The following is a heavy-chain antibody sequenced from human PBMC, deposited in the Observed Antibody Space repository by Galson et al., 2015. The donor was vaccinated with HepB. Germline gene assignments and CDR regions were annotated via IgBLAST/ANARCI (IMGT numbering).Heavy chain of an antibody. D-gene: IGHD5-12*01. CDR2: IWYDGSNK. CDR1: GFTFSSYG. J-gene: IGHJ6*02. V-gene: IGHV3-33*01. CDR3: ARDDLEGVATTWWDYYYYGMDV. Sequence: SLRLSCAASGFTFSSYGMHWVRQAPGKGLEWVAVIWYDGSNKYYADSVKGRFIISRDNSKNTLYLQMNSLRAEDTAVYYCARDDLEGVATTWWDYYYYGMDVWGQGTTVTVSS.